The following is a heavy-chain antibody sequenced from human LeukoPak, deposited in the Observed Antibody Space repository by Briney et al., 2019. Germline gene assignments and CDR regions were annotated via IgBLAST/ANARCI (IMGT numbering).Heavy chain of an antibody. Sequence: PGGSLRLSCAASGFTFDDYTMHWVRQAPGKGLEWVSLISWDGGDTYYADSVKGRFTISRDNSKNSLYLQMNSLRTEDTALYYCAKDSGSYFDYWGQGTLVTVSS. CDR3: AKDSGSYFDY. J-gene: IGHJ4*02. V-gene: IGHV3-43*01. CDR2: ISWDGGDT. CDR1: GFTFDDYT. D-gene: IGHD1-26*01.